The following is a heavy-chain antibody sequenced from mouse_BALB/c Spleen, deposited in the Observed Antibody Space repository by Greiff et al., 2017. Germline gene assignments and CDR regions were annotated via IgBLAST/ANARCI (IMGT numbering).Heavy chain of an antibody. CDR3: ARESGGGLAY. D-gene: IGHD3-3*01. CDR2: ISYDGSN. CDR1: GYSITSGYY. V-gene: IGHV3-6*02. Sequence: EVQRVESGPGLVKPSQSLSLTCSVTGYSITSGYYWNWIRQFPGNKLEWMGYISYDGSNNYNPSLKNRISITRDTSKNQFFLKLNSVTTEDTATYYCARESGGGLAYWGQGTLVTVSA. J-gene: IGHJ3*01.